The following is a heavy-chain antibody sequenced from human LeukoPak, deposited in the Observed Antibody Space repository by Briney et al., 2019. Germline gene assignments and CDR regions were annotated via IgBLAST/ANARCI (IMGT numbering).Heavy chain of an antibody. D-gene: IGHD3-22*01. CDR3: ARATTSITMNI. V-gene: IGHV4-39*07. Sequence: SETLSLTCTVFGGSISSSSYYWGWIRQPPGKGLEWIGSVYYSGSTYYNPSLKSRVPISIDTSKNQFSLKLSAVTAADTAVYYCARATTSITMNIWGQGTMVTVSS. CDR1: GGSISSSSYY. CDR2: VYYSGST. J-gene: IGHJ3*02.